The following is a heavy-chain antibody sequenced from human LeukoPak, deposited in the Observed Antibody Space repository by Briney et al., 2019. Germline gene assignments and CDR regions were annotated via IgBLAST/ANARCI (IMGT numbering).Heavy chain of an antibody. V-gene: IGHV1-24*01. CDR3: ATDLRGYYDSSYDAFDI. CDR1: GYTLTELS. D-gene: IGHD3-22*01. Sequence: ASVKASCKVSGYTLTELSMHWVRQAPGKGLEWMGGFDPEDGETIYAQKFQGRVTMTEDTSTDTAYMELSSLRSEDTAVYYCATDLRGYYDSSYDAFDIWGQGTMVTVSS. CDR2: FDPEDGET. J-gene: IGHJ3*02.